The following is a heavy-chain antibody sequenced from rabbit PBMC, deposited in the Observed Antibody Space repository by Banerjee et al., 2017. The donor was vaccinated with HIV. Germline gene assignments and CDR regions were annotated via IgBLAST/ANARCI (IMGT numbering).Heavy chain of an antibody. D-gene: IGHD1-1*01. CDR1: GFDFSSNA. Sequence: QEQLKETGGGLVQPGGSLTLSCKASGFDFSSNAMCWVRQAPGKGLEWIGCIYTGSGTTYYASWAKGRFTISKTSSTTVTLQMTSLTAADTATYFCARGSSGYYGAFDPWGPGTLVTVS. CDR3: ARGSSGYYGAFDP. J-gene: IGHJ2*01. V-gene: IGHV1S45*01. CDR2: IYTGSGTT.